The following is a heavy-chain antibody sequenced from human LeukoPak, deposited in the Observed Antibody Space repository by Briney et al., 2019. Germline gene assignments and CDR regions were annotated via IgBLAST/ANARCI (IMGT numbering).Heavy chain of an antibody. CDR3: AREVTYYDSSGYYPKTTGLDY. J-gene: IGHJ4*02. CDR2: TYYRSKWYN. V-gene: IGHV6-1*01. Sequence: SQTLSLTCAISGDSVSSNSAAWNWIRQSLSRGLEWLGRTYYRSKWYNDYAVSVKSRITINPDTSKNQFSLQLNSVTPEDTAVYYCAREVTYYDSSGYYPKTTGLDYWGQGTLVTVSS. D-gene: IGHD3-22*01. CDR1: GDSVSSNSAA.